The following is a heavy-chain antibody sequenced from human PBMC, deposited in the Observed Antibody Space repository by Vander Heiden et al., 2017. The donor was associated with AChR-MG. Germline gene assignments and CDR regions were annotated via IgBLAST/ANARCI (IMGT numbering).Heavy chain of an antibody. CDR3: ARDTADYGATHFDY. CDR1: GFPLSSYG. CDR2: IWYDGSNK. D-gene: IGHD4-17*01. V-gene: IGHV3-33*01. Sequence: QVQMVASGGAVVQPGRSLRLPCAASGFPLSSYGMHWVRQAPGKGLEWVAVIWYDGSNKYYADSVKGRFTISRDNSKNTLYLQMNSLRAEDTAVYYCARDTADYGATHFDYWGQGTLVTVSS. J-gene: IGHJ4*02.